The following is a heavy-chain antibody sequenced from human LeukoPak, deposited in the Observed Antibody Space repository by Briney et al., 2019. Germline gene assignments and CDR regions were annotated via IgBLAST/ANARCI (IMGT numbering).Heavy chain of an antibody. CDR3: ARRWEFNSSPYFAC. Sequence: PSETLSLTCTVSGGSINSYYWNWIRQPPGRELEWIGHIHYSGSTTYSPSLKSRATISLDTSKNQFSLKLSSVTAADTAVYYCARRWEFNSSPYFACCGQGTLVTVSS. CDR1: GGSINSYY. V-gene: IGHV4-59*08. D-gene: IGHD3-10*01. CDR2: IHYSGST. J-gene: IGHJ4*02.